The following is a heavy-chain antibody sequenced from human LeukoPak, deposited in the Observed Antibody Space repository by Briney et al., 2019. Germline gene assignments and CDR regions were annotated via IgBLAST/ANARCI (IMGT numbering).Heavy chain of an antibody. CDR2: IYNNGYIQTSGST. Sequence: GSLRLSCTVSGFTFNSYAMSWIRQPPGKGLEWIGYIYNNGYIQTSGSTNCNASLKSRVTISADTSKNQFSLQLRSVTAADTAVYFCARHPGINWFDLWGQGTLVTVSS. J-gene: IGHJ5*02. CDR1: GFTFNSYA. CDR3: ARHPGINWFDL. V-gene: IGHV4-4*09. D-gene: IGHD1-14*01.